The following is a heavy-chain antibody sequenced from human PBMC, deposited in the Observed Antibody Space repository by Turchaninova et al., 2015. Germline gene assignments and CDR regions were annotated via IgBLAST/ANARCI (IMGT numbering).Heavy chain of an antibody. Sequence: QVQLQETGPGLVKPSETLSLTCAVSGYSINSGYYWDWIRQSPGTGLEWIGGIYHRGSTHYNPSLKSRVTISVDTSKNQFFLRLSSVTAADTAVYYCARLGVADWYFDLWGRGTLVIVSS. D-gene: IGHD6-19*01. CDR3: ARLGVADWYFDL. J-gene: IGHJ2*01. CDR2: IYHRGST. CDR1: GYSINSGYY. V-gene: IGHV4-38-2*01.